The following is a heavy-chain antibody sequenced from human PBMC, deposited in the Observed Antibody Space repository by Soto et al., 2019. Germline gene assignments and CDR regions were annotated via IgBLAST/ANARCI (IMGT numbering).Heavy chain of an antibody. CDR1: GFNFNNYA. D-gene: IGHD1-26*01. Sequence: EVQVLESGGGVVKPGGSLKLSCVTSGFNFNNYAMSWVRQAPGKGLQWVSSISETGDTSYYTDSARGRFTIPRDNSKNTLSLKTKSRGAEDTALYYSTKGYTWSGSHDGPDGMDLWGQGTTVAVSS. CDR3: TKGYTWSGSHDGPDGMDL. V-gene: IGHV3-23*01. J-gene: IGHJ6*02. CDR2: ISETGDTS.